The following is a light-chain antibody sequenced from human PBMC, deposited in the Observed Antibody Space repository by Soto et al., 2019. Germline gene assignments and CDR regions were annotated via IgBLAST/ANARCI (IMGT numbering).Light chain of an antibody. CDR1: SSDVGSYTL. V-gene: IGLV2-23*01. Sequence: QSALIQPASVSGSPGQSITISCTGTSSDVGSYTLVSWYQQHPGKAPKLIIYEGTKRPSGVSNRFSGSKSGNTASLTISGLQAEDEADYYCCSYAGSPTYPWVFGGGTKLTVL. J-gene: IGLJ3*02. CDR3: CSYAGSPTYPWV. CDR2: EGT.